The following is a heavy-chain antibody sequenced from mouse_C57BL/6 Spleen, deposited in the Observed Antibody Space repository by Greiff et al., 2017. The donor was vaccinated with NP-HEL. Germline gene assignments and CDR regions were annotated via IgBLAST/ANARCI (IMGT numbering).Heavy chain of an antibody. CDR1: GYTFTSYW. D-gene: IGHD2-3*01. Sequence: QVQLQQPGAELVRPGTSVKLSCKASGYTFTSYWMHWVKQRPGQGLEWIGVIDPSDSYTNYNQKFKGKATLTVDTSSSTAYMQLSSLTSEDSAVYYCARRDDGYYWGQGTTLTVSS. V-gene: IGHV1-59*01. CDR2: IDPSDSYT. J-gene: IGHJ2*01. CDR3: ARRDDGYY.